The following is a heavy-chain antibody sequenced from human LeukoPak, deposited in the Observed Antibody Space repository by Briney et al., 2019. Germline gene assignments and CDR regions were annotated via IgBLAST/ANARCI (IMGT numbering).Heavy chain of an antibody. V-gene: IGHV3-7*01. J-gene: IGHJ4*02. D-gene: IGHD5-12*01. CDR1: GFTFSTYW. CDR2: INEDGSEK. CDR3: ARYRGYSGYERMDY. Sequence: PGGSLRLSCAASGFTFSTYWMSWVRQAPGKGLEWVANINEDGSEKYYVDSVKGRFTISRDNAENSLYLQMNSLRAEDTAVYYCARYRGYSGYERMDYWGQGTLVIVSS.